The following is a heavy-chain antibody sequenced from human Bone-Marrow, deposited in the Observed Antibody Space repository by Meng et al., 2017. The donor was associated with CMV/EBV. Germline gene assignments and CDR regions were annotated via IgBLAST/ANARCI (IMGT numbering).Heavy chain of an antibody. CDR1: GFTFSDYY. V-gene: IGHV3-11*04. CDR2: ISSSGSTI. J-gene: IGHJ6*02. CDR3: ARTYYDFWSGYLDV. Sequence: GESLKISCAASGFTFSDYYMSWIRQAPGKGLEWVSYISSSGSTIYYADSVKGRFTISRDNAKNSLYLQMNSLRAEDTAVYYCARTYYDFWSGYLDVWGQRTTVTVSS. D-gene: IGHD3-3*01.